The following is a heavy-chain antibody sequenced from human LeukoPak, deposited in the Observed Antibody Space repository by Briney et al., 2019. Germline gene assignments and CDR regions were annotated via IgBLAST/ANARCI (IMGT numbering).Heavy chain of an antibody. CDR1: GGSIRSSYYY. J-gene: IGHJ4*02. D-gene: IGHD3-22*01. CDR2: IYDSGST. CDR3: ARQHYYDSSGYYTY. V-gene: IGHV4-39*01. Sequence: PSETLSLTCTVSGGSIRSSYYYWGWIRQPPGKGLEWIGSIYDSGSTYYNPSLKSRVTISVDTSKNQFSLKLNSVTAADTAVYYCARQHYYDSSGYYTYWGQGTLVTVSS.